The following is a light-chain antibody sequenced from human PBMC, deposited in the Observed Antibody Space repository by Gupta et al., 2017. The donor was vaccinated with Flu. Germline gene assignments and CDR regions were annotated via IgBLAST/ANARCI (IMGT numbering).Light chain of an antibody. CDR3: QQYYTTPRT. J-gene: IGKJ4*01. Sequence: DIVMTQSPDSLAVSLGERATINCKSSQSVLYNSNSKNYLAWYQQKPGQPPKLLIYWASTRESGVPDRFSGSGSGTDFTLTISSLQAEDVAVYYCQQYYTTPRTFGGGTQVELK. CDR2: WAS. CDR1: QSVLYNSNSKNY. V-gene: IGKV4-1*01.